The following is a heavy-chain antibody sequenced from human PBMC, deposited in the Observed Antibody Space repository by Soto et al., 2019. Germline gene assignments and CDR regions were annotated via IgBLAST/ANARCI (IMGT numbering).Heavy chain of an antibody. CDR2: INHSGST. J-gene: IGHJ4*02. V-gene: IGHV4-34*01. Sequence: PSETLSLTCAVYGGSFSGYYWSWIRQPPGKGLEWIGEINHSGSTNYNPSLKSRVTISVDTSKNQFSLKLSSVTAADTAVYYCGIRYFDYWGQGTLVTVSS. CDR3: GIRYFDY. CDR1: GGSFSGYY.